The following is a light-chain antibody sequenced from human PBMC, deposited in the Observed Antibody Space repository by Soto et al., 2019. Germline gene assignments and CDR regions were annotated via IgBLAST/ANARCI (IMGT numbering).Light chain of an antibody. Sequence: DIQMTQSPSTLSASVGDRVTITCRASQSISSWLAWYQQKPGKAPKLLIYDASSLGSGVPSRFSGSGSGTEFTLTISSLQPDDFATYYCQQYNSYPLTFCGGTKVEIK. J-gene: IGKJ4*01. V-gene: IGKV1-5*01. CDR2: DAS. CDR1: QSISSW. CDR3: QQYNSYPLT.